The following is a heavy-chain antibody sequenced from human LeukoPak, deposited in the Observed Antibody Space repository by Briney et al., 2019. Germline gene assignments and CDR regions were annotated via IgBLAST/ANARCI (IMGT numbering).Heavy chain of an antibody. CDR2: IKSKTDGGTT. J-gene: IGHJ4*02. D-gene: IGHD3-10*01. CDR1: GFTFSNAW. V-gene: IGHV3-15*01. Sequence: GGSLRLSCAASGFTFSNAWMSWVRQAPGKGLEWVGRIKSKTDGGTTDYAAPVKGRFTISRDDSKNTLYLQVNSLKTEDTAVYYCTTGITMVRGVIHLIDYWGQGTLVTVSS. CDR3: TTGITMVRGVIHLIDY.